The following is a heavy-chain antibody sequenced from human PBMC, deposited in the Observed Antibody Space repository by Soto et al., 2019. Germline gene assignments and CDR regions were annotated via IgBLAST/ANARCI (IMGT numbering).Heavy chain of an antibody. Sequence: ASETLSLTCAVSGYSISSGYCWGWIRQPPGKGLEWIGSLYHTGSTYYNASLKSRVTISVDRSKNQFSLKLSSVTAADTAVYYCAGSGAARPPLAAFDIWGQGTMVTVSS. J-gene: IGHJ3*02. V-gene: IGHV4-38-2*01. CDR3: AGSGAARPPLAAFDI. CDR2: LYHTGST. CDR1: GYSISSGYC. D-gene: IGHD6-6*01.